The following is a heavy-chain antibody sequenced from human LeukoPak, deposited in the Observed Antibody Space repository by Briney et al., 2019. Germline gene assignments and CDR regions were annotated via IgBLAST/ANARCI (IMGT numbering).Heavy chain of an antibody. D-gene: IGHD3-22*01. J-gene: IGHJ4*02. Sequence: PGGSLRLSCAASGFTFSSYWMSWVRQAPGKGLEWVANIKQDGSEKYYVDSVKGRFTISRDNAKNSLYLQMNSLRAEDTAVYYCARDLPIYYDSSGSPFDYWGQGTLLTVSS. CDR3: ARDLPIYYDSSGSPFDY. V-gene: IGHV3-7*01. CDR2: IKQDGSEK. CDR1: GFTFSSYW.